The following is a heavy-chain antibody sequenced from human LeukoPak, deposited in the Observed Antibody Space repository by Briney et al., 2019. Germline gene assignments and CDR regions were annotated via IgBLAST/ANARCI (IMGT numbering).Heavy chain of an antibody. J-gene: IGHJ6*03. CDR2: IIPIFGTA. V-gene: IGHV1-69*05. CDR1: GGTFSSYA. Sequence: SVKVSCKASGGTFSSYAISWVRQAPGQGLEWMGGIIPIFGTANYAQKFQGRVTITTDESTSTAYMELSSLRSEDTAVYYCARCTPDGYSNSSFYYYYYMDVWGKGPRSPSP. CDR3: ARCTPDGYSNSSFYYYYYMDV. D-gene: IGHD6-6*01.